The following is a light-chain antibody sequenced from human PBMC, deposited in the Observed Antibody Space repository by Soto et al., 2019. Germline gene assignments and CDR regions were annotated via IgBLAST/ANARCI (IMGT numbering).Light chain of an antibody. CDR1: QTISSW. J-gene: IGKJ4*02. CDR2: KAS. V-gene: IGKV1-5*03. CDR3: QVSARQLEA. Sequence: IQVPQSRYTLSGSVGDRVTITCRASQTISSWLAWYQQKPGKAPKLLIYKASTLKSGVPSRFSGSGSGTEFTLTCGILQPDDLVSHSSQVSARQLEAFPEGTKVDIK.